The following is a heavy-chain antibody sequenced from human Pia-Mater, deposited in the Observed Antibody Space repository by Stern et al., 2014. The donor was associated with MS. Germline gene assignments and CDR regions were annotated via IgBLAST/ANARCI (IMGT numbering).Heavy chain of an antibody. CDR3: ARDPFNY. J-gene: IGHJ4*02. CDR1: GYTFTSYA. Sequence: QVQLMQSGAEVKKPGASVKVSCKASGYTFTSYAIHWVRQAPGQRPEWMGWINGGNGNTAYSQKFQERVIITRDTSATTVSMELASLTFEDTAMYFCARDPFNYWGQGTLVTVSS. CDR2: INGGNGNT. V-gene: IGHV1-3*01.